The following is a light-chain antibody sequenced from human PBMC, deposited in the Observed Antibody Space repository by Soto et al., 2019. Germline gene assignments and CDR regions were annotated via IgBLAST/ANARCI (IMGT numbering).Light chain of an antibody. J-gene: IGKJ4*01. CDR1: QNVNIN. V-gene: IGKV3D-15*01. Sequence: EIVMTQSPVTLSVSPGERVTLSCRASQNVNINLAWYQQRPGQAPGVLIYGASNRASGIPDRFSGSGSGTDFTLTISSLEPDDFALYYCQQYKDWPPLTFGGGTRVEIK. CDR2: GAS. CDR3: QQYKDWPPLT.